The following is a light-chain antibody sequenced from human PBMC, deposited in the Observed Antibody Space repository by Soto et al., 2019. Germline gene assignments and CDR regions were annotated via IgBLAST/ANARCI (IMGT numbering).Light chain of an antibody. CDR3: KSYAGRNTYV. V-gene: IGLV2-8*01. CDR2: EVV. J-gene: IGLJ1*01. Sequence: QSVLTQPPSASGSPGQSVTISCTGTKNDIGVYDFVSWYQHHPGKAPRLIIYEVVQRPSGVPDRFSGSKSGNTASLTVSGLQAADEPDYFCKSYAGRNTYVFGSGTKVTVL. CDR1: KNDIGVYDF.